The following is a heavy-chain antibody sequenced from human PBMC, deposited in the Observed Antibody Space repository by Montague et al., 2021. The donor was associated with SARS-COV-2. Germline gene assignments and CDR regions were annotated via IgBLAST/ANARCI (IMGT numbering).Heavy chain of an antibody. V-gene: IGHV3-33*01. CDR1: GFTFSSYG. J-gene: IGHJ6*02. Sequence: SLRLSCAASGFTFSSYGLHWVRQAPGKGLEWVAVIWYDVSNKYYSDSXXGRFTISRDNSKNTLYLQMNSLRAEDTAVYYCARDEDRGYNWNAHGMDVWGQGTTVTVSS. D-gene: IGHD1-1*01. CDR2: IWYDVSNK. CDR3: ARDEDRGYNWNAHGMDV.